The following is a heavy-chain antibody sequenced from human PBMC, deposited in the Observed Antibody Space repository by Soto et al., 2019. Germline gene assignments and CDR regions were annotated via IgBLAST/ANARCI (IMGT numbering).Heavy chain of an antibody. Sequence: QVQLQESGPGLVKPSETLSLTCTVSGGSISSYYWSWIRQPPGKGLEWIGYIYYSGSTNYNPSLKSRVTISVDTSKNQFSLKLSSVTAADTAVYYCFARTVTTEADYWGQGTLVTVSS. CDR3: FARTVTTEADY. D-gene: IGHD4-17*01. V-gene: IGHV4-59*01. J-gene: IGHJ4*02. CDR1: GGSISSYY. CDR2: IYYSGST.